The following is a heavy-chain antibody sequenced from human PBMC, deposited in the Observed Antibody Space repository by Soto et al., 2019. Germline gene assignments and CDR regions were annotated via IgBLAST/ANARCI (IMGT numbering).Heavy chain of an antibody. CDR2: IYPDDSDT. CDR3: ARRTAAPVIEALDL. J-gene: IGHJ4*02. D-gene: IGHD2-8*02. CDR1: GYSFNGKW. V-gene: IGHV5-51*01. Sequence: PGESLKISCRGSGYSFNGKWIGWVRQMPGKGLDWMGTIYPDDSDTGYSPSFQAQVTISAAKSITTAYLQWSSLKASDTAIYYCARRTAAPVIEALDLWGQGTKDTVSS.